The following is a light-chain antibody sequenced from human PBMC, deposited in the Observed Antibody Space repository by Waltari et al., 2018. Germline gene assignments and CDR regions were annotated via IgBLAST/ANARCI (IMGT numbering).Light chain of an antibody. V-gene: IGKV1-39*01. Sequence: DIQMTQSPSSLSASVGDRVTITCRASQSISSYLNWYQQKPGKAPKLLIYAASSLQSGVPSRFSGSGSGTEFTLTISSLQPEDFATYYCQKSYSHTWTFGQGTKVEIK. CDR3: QKSYSHTWT. CDR2: AAS. CDR1: QSISSY. J-gene: IGKJ1*01.